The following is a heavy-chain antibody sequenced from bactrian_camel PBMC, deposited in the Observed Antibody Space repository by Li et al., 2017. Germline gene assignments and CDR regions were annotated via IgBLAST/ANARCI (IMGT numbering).Heavy chain of an antibody. CDR3: ATCDKRY. CDR1: GFTLERDD. CDR2: IESDGTT. V-gene: IGHV3S60*01. D-gene: IGHD4*01. Sequence: QLVESGGGSVQAGGSLRLSCTASGFTLERDDVGWFRQAPGKECELVSSIESDGTTVYSDSAKGRFAISRDSNKKTVFLQMNSLKPEDTAMYYCATCDKRYWGQGTQVTVS. J-gene: IGHJ4*01.